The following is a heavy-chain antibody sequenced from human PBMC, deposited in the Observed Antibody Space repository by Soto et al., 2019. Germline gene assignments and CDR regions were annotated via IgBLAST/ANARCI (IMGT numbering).Heavy chain of an antibody. CDR3: ARYYYDFWSGYYQDGMDV. CDR2: INSDGSST. Sequence: PGGSLRLSCAASGFTFSSYWMHWVRQAPGKGLVWVSRINSDGSSTSYADSVKGRFTISRDNAKNTLYLQMNSLRAEDTAVYYCARYYYDFWSGYYQDGMDVCGQGTTVTV. D-gene: IGHD3-3*01. V-gene: IGHV3-74*01. J-gene: IGHJ6*02. CDR1: GFTFSSYW.